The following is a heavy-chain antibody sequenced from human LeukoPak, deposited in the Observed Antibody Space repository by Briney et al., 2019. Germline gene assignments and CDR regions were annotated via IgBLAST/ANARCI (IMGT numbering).Heavy chain of an antibody. J-gene: IGHJ5*02. CDR1: GYRFTSYW. D-gene: IGHD3-10*01. CDR2: IYPGDSDT. Sequence: GESLKISCKGSGYRFTSYWIGWVRQMPGKGLEWMGIIYPGDSDTRYSPSFQGQVTISADKSISTAYLQWSSLKASDTAMYYCARVYYGSGSYYNWFDPWGQGTLVTVSS. V-gene: IGHV5-51*01. CDR3: ARVYYGSGSYYNWFDP.